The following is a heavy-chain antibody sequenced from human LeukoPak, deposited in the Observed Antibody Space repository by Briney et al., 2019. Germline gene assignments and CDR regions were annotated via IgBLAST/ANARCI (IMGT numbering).Heavy chain of an antibody. CDR1: GFTFSNYW. V-gene: IGHV3-74*01. D-gene: IGHD4-17*01. Sequence: GVSLRLSCAASGFTFSNYWMHWVRQAPGKGLVWVSRINSDGSSTTSADSVKGRFTISRDNAKNTLYLQMNSLRAEDTAVYYCAKGGATVIDYWGQGTLVTVSS. CDR2: INSDGSST. J-gene: IGHJ4*02. CDR3: AKGGATVIDY.